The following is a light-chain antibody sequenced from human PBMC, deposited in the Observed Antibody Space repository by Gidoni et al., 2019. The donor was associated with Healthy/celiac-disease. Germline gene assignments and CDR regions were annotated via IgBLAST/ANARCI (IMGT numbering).Light chain of an antibody. CDR2: RNN. V-gene: IGLV1-47*01. CDR3: AAWDDSLSGWV. J-gene: IGLJ3*02. CDR1: GSNIGSHY. Sequence: QSVLSQPTAASGTPAQRVTLSCSGSGSNIGSHYVYWYQQLPGTAPKLLIYRNNQRPSVVPDRFSGSKSVTSDSLAISGLRSEDEADYYCAAWDDSLSGWVFGVGTKLTVL.